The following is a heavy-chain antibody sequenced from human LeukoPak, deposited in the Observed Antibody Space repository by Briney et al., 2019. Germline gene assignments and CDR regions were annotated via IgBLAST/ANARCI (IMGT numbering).Heavy chain of an antibody. CDR3: ARESGDSYYYYYMDV. J-gene: IGHJ6*03. CDR2: MNPNSGNT. D-gene: IGHD7-27*01. V-gene: IGHV1-8*03. Sequence: GASVKVSCKASGYTFTSYDINWVRQATGQGLEWMGWMNPNSGNTGYAQKFQGRVTITRNTSISTAYMELSSLRSEDTAVYYCARESGDSYYYYYMDVWGKGTTVTVSS. CDR1: GYTFTSYD.